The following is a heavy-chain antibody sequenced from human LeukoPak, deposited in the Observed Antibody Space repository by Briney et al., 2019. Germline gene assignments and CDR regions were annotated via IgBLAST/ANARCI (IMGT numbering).Heavy chain of an antibody. D-gene: IGHD6-13*01. CDR1: GYTFTSYG. Sequence: GASVKVSCKASGYTFTSYGISWVRQAPGQGLEWMGWISAYNGNTNYAQKLQGRVTMTTDTSTSTAYMGLRSLRSDDTAVYYCARAGVYSSSWYGRAFDIWGQGTMVTVSS. CDR3: ARAGVYSSSWYGRAFDI. V-gene: IGHV1-18*01. J-gene: IGHJ3*02. CDR2: ISAYNGNT.